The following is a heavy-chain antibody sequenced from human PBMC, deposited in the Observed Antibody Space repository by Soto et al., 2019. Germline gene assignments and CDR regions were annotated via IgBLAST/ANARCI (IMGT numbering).Heavy chain of an antibody. CDR3: ARTRTLGYCISTSCYGSYYYGMDV. V-gene: IGHV4-59*01. CDR1: GGSISSYY. D-gene: IGHD2-2*01. CDR2: IYYSGST. J-gene: IGHJ6*02. Sequence: SETLSLTCTVSGGSISSYYWSWIRQPPGKGLEWIGYIYYSGSTNYNPSLKSRVTISVDTSKNQFSLKLSSVTAADTAVYYCARTRTLGYCISTSCYGSYYYGMDVWGQGTTVT.